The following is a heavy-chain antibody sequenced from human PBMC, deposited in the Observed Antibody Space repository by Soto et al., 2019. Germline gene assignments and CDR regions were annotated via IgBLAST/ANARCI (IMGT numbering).Heavy chain of an antibody. J-gene: IGHJ6*02. D-gene: IGHD2-15*01. Sequence: PSETLSLTCTLSGASITSTTYFWAWIRQPPGKGLEWIGSIFYSGLTYYNPSLKSRATLSVDTSKNHFSVKLTSVTAADTAVYYCAPLTVSLSGPYGIHVWGQGTTVTVSS. V-gene: IGHV4-39*01. CDR2: IFYSGLT. CDR1: GASITSTTYF. CDR3: APLTVSLSGPYGIHV.